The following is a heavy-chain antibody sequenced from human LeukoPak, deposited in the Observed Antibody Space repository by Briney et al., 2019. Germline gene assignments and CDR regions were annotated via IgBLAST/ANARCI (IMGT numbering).Heavy chain of an antibody. V-gene: IGHV4-39*07. J-gene: IGHJ3*02. CDR2: IYNSGST. D-gene: IGHD6-19*01. Sequence: SETLSLTCTVSGDSISSSNYYWGWIRQPPGKGLEWIGSIYNSGSTYYNPSLKSRVTMSVDTSKNQFSLKLRSVTAADTAVYYCARAAAVGGREAFDIWGQGTMVTVSP. CDR1: GDSISSSNYY. CDR3: ARAAAVGGREAFDI.